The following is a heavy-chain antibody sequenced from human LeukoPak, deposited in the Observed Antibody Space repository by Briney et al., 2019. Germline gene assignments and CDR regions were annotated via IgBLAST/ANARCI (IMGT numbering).Heavy chain of an antibody. CDR1: GFTVSSNY. J-gene: IGHJ4*02. V-gene: IGHV3-53*01. D-gene: IGHD6-13*01. CDR3: ARDLQLDYFDY. Sequence: GSLRLSCAASGFTVSSNYMSWVRQAPGKGLEWVSVIYSGGSTYYADSVKGRFTISRDNSKNTLYLQMNSLRAEDTAVYYCARDLQLDYFDYWGQGTLVTVSS. CDR2: IYSGGST.